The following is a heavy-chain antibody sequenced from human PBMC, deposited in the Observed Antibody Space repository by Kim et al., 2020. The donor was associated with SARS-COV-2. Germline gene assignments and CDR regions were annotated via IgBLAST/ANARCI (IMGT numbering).Heavy chain of an antibody. Sequence: YDTSLQSRVTSAVDTAKNQFSLELSSVTAADTAVYYCARERIATADFDWGQGTLVTVSS. D-gene: IGHD6-13*01. J-gene: IGHJ4*02. CDR3: ARERIATADFD. V-gene: IGHV4-31*02.